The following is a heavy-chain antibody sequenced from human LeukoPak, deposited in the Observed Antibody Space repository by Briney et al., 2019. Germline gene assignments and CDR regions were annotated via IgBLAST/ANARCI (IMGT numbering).Heavy chain of an antibody. D-gene: IGHD1-1*01. Sequence: GGSLRLSCAASGFTFSSYEMNWVRQAPGKGLEWVLYISSSGNTIYYAGSGKGRFTISRDNAKNSLHLQMNSLRAEDTAVYYCARGKVPDYWGQGTLVTVSS. V-gene: IGHV3-48*03. CDR3: ARGKVPDY. CDR2: ISSSGNTI. J-gene: IGHJ4*02. CDR1: GFTFSSYE.